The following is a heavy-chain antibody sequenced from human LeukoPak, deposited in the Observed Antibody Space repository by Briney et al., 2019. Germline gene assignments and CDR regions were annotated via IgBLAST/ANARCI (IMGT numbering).Heavy chain of an antibody. CDR1: GFAFNTFA. CDR2: ICSDDGRT. J-gene: IGHJ1*01. Sequence: GGSLRLSCVASGFAFNTFAMTWVRQAPGKGLEWVSSICSDDGRTYYADSVKGRFTISRDNAQNTLYLQMINLRAEDTALYYCARATGANCYWGSNFGGQGTLVTVSP. D-gene: IGHD2-15*01. CDR3: ARATGANCYWGSNF. V-gene: IGHV3-23*01.